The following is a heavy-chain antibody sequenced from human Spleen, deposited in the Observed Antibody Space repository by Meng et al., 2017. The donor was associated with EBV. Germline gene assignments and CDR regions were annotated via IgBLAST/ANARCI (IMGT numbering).Heavy chain of an antibody. CDR1: GGSISGGTYY. J-gene: IGHJ4*02. V-gene: IGHV4-30-4*01. CDR3: ASGSGGNFDF. CDR2: IYHNGDT. D-gene: IGHD3-16*01. Sequence: QVQPPGSGPGVLTPSQPLSLTCSVLGGSISGGTYYWSWIRQPPGRGLEWIGYIYHNGDTYYSPSLQSRLTISVDTSKTQFSLKMSSVTAADTAVYFCASGSGGNFDFWGQGTLVTVSS.